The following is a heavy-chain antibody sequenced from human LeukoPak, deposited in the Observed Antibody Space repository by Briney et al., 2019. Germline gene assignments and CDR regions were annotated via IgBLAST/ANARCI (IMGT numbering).Heavy chain of an antibody. Sequence: ASVKVSCKASGYTFTSYAMNWVRQAPGQGLEWMGWINTNTGNPTYAQGFTGRFVFSLDTSVSTAYLHISSLKAEDTAVYYCAREMATIRFRSLGSAFDIWGQGTMVTVSS. CDR3: AREMATIRFRSLGSAFDI. CDR2: INTNTGNP. D-gene: IGHD5-24*01. CDR1: GYTFTSYA. V-gene: IGHV7-4-1*02. J-gene: IGHJ3*02.